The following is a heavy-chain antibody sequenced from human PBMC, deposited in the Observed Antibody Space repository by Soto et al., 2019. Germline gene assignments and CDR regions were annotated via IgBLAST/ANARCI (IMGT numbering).Heavy chain of an antibody. V-gene: IGHV3-7*05. Sequence: GSLRLSCAASGFTFSSYWMTWVRQAPGKGLEWVANIKQDGSEKYYVDSVKGRFTISRDNARNSLYLQMNSLRAEDTAVYYCARGTIAAHFDYWGQGTLVTVSS. J-gene: IGHJ4*02. CDR3: ARGTIAAHFDY. D-gene: IGHD6-6*01. CDR1: GFTFSSYW. CDR2: IKQDGSEK.